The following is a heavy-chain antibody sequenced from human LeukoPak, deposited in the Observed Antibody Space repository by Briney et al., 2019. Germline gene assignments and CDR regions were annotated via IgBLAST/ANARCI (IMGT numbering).Heavy chain of an antibody. V-gene: IGHV4-59*01. J-gene: IGHJ5*02. D-gene: IGHD3-9*01. CDR1: GGSISSYY. CDR3: ARATDILTGYRFDP. Sequence: SETRSLTCTVSGGSISSYYWSWIRQPPGKGLEWIGYTYYSGSTNYNPSLKSRVTISVDTSKNQFSLKLSSVTAADTAVYYCARATDILTGYRFDPWGQGTLVTVSS. CDR2: TYYSGST.